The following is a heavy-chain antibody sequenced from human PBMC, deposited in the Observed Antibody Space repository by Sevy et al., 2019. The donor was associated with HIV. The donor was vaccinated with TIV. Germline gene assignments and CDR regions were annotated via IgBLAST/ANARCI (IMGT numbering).Heavy chain of an antibody. Sequence: GGSLRLSCAASGFTFNNYAMIWVRQAPGKGLEWVSAISSSGGSTYYADSVKGRFTISRDNSKNTLYLQMNSLRAEEPAIYYCAKDEKYQLPRGTFDYWGQGTLVTVSS. J-gene: IGHJ4*02. V-gene: IGHV3-23*01. D-gene: IGHD2-2*01. CDR2: ISSSGGST. CDR1: GFTFNNYA. CDR3: AKDEKYQLPRGTFDY.